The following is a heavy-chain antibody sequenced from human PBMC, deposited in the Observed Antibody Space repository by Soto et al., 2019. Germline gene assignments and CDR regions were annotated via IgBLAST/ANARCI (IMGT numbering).Heavy chain of an antibody. CDR3: VRDGTKTLRDWFDP. J-gene: IGHJ5*02. V-gene: IGHV4-4*07. CDR1: GASISGYY. Sequence: SETLSLTCTVSGASISGYYWSWVRKSAGKGLEWIGRIYATGTTDYNPSLKSRVMMSVDTSKKQFSLKLRSVTAADTAVYYCVRDGTKTLRDWFDPWGQGISVTVSS. D-gene: IGHD1-1*01. CDR2: IYATGTT.